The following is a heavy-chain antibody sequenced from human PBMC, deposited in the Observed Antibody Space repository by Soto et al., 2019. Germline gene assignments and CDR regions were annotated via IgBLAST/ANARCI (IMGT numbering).Heavy chain of an antibody. J-gene: IGHJ6*02. CDR1: GGTFSSYA. Sequence: QVQLVQSGAEVKKPGSSVKVSCKASGGTFSSYAISWVRQAPGQGLEWMGGIIPIFGTANYAQKFQGRVTITADEYTSTAYMELSSLRSEDTAVYYCARVIVVVPAAIFYYYGMDVWGHGTTVTVSS. V-gene: IGHV1-69*01. CDR3: ARVIVVVPAAIFYYYGMDV. D-gene: IGHD2-2*02. CDR2: IIPIFGTA.